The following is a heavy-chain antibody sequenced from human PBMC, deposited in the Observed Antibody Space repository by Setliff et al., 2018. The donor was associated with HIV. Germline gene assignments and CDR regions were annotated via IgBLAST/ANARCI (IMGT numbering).Heavy chain of an antibody. CDR3: ARHAPRNHDLAGVFYPYYMDV. V-gene: IGHV4-61*01. CDR1: SGSISSGSYY. Sequence: PSETLSLTCTVSSGSISSGSYYWTWIRHHPENGLEWIAYIHYSGATNYNPSLKSRVTMSVDTSKNQFSLNLSSVTAADTAVYYCARHAPRNHDLAGVFYPYYMDVWGKGTTVTVSS. D-gene: IGHD1-1*01. CDR2: IHYSGAT. J-gene: IGHJ6*03.